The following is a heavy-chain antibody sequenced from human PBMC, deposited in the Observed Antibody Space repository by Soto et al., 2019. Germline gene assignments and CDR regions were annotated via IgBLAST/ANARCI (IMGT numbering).Heavy chain of an antibody. CDR2: IRSKPNNYAT. CDR3: TRHVADF. J-gene: IGHJ4*02. CDR1: GFTFSDSA. Sequence: EVQLVESGGGLVQPGGSLKLSCAASGFTFSDSAMHWVRQASGKGLEWVGRIRSKPNNYATAYAASVKGRFTISRDDSKNTAYLQMNSLKTEDTAAYYCTRHVADFWGQGTLVTVSS. V-gene: IGHV3-73*01.